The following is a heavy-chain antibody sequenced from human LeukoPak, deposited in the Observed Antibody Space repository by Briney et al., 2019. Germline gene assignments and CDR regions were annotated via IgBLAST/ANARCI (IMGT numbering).Heavy chain of an antibody. CDR2: LKQDGSEK. D-gene: IGHD3-22*01. Sequence: GGSLRLSCAASGFTFSSYWMSWVRQAPGKGLEWVANLKQDGSEKYYVDSVKGRFTISRDNAKNSLYLQMNSLRAEDTAVYYCASKPSAGDSSGYYLNYWGQGTLVTVSS. V-gene: IGHV3-7*01. CDR1: GFTFSSYW. CDR3: ASKPSAGDSSGYYLNY. J-gene: IGHJ4*02.